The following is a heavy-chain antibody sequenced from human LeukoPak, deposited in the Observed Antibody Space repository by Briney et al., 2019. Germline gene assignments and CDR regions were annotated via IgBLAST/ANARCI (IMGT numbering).Heavy chain of an antibody. J-gene: IGHJ2*01. CDR1: GGSISSYY. CDR3: ARAEHYDFGSGQMERYWYFDL. Sequence: PSETLSLTCTVSGGSISSYYWSWIRQPAGKGLEWIGRIYTSGSTNYNPSLKSRVTMSVDTSKNQFSLKLSSVTDADTGGYYGARAEHYDFGSGQMERYWYFDLWRRGTQVTVCS. CDR2: IYTSGST. V-gene: IGHV4-4*07. D-gene: IGHD3-3*01.